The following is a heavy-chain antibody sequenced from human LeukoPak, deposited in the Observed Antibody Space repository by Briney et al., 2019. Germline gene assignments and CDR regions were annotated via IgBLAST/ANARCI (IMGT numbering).Heavy chain of an antibody. D-gene: IGHD3-3*01. Sequence: SQTLSLTCTVSGGSISSYYWSWIRQPPGKGLEWIGYIYYSGSPNYNPSLKSRVTISVDTSKNQFSLKLSSVTAADTAVYYCARSASYYDFWSGPNWFDPWGQGTLVTVSS. CDR3: ARSASYYDFWSGPNWFDP. J-gene: IGHJ5*02. CDR1: GGSISSYY. CDR2: IYYSGSP. V-gene: IGHV4-59*01.